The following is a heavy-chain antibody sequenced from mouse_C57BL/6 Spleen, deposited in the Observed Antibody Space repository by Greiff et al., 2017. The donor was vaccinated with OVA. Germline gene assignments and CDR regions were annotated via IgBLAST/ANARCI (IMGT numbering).Heavy chain of an antibody. V-gene: IGHV1-82*01. CDR2: IYPGDGDS. D-gene: IGHD3-1*01. CDR1: GYVFSNSW. CDR3: ARSGGSLWLAY. J-gene: IGHJ3*01. Sequence: VQLQQSGPELVKPGASVKISCKASGYVFSNSWMNWVKQRPGKGLDWIGRIYPGDGDSIYNGNFRDKATLTADKSSSTAYMQLNSLTSEDSAVYFCARSGGSLWLAYWGQGTLVTVST.